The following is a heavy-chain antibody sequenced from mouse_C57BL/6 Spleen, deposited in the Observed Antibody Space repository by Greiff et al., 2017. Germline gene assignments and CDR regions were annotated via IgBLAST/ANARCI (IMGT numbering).Heavy chain of an antibody. J-gene: IGHJ3*01. CDR3: ARWDYPAWFAY. CDR2: IDPSDSYT. D-gene: IGHD5-5*01. V-gene: IGHV1-69*01. Sequence: QVQLQQPGAELVMPGASVKLSCKASGYTFTSYWMHWVKQRPGQGLEWIGEIDPSDSYTNYNQKFKGKSTLTVDKSSSTAYMQLSSLTSEDSAVYYCARWDYPAWFAYWGQGTLVTVSA. CDR1: GYTFTSYW.